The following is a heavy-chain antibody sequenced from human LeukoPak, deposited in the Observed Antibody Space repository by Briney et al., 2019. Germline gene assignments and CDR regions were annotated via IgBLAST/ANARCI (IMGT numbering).Heavy chain of an antibody. J-gene: IGHJ3*02. CDR3: TWLYSDAFNI. D-gene: IGHD2-15*01. Sequence: GGSLRLSCAVSGDPFNNAWMSWVRQAPGKGLEWVGRIKGKSAGGTTDYAAPVKGRFTILKDDSENTLYLQMNSLTTEDTAVYYCTWLYSDAFNIWGQGTMVTVSS. CDR2: IKGKSAGGTT. V-gene: IGHV3-15*01. CDR1: GDPFNNAW.